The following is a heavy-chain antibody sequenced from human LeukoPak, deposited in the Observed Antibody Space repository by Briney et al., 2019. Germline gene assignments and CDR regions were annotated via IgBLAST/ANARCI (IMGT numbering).Heavy chain of an antibody. D-gene: IGHD3-10*01. CDR2: IYHSGST. CDR1: GGSISSSNW. Sequence: SETLSLTCAVSGGSISSSNWWSWVRPPPGKGLEWIGEIYHSGSTNYNPSLKSRVTISVDKSKNQFSLKLSSVTAADTAVYYCAGTLLLWFGDSFDYWGQGTLVTVSS. V-gene: IGHV4-4*02. J-gene: IGHJ4*02. CDR3: AGTLLLWFGDSFDY.